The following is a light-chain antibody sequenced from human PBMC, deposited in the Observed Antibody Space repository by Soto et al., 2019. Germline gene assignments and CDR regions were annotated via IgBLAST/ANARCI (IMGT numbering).Light chain of an antibody. CDR2: GAS. CDR3: QQYGNSGVT. CDR1: QSVSSSY. J-gene: IGKJ3*01. Sequence: VLSLSPGALSLSQGERATLSCRASQSVSSSYLAWYQKKPGQAPRLLIYGASNRATGIPDRFSGSGSGTDFTLTICRLEPEDFAVYYCQQYGNSGVTFGPGTKVDVK. V-gene: IGKV3-20*01.